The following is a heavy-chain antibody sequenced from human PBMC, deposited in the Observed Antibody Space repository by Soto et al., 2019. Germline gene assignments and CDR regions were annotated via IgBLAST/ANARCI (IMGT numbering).Heavy chain of an antibody. J-gene: IGHJ4*02. Sequence: PSETLSLTCTVSGGSVSSGNYYWSWIRQPPGKGLEWIGYVYYSGSTNYNPSLKSRVTISVDTSKNQFSLRLTSVTAADTAVYYCEREPDYGSYFDYWGQGTLVTVSS. CDR1: GGSVSSGNYY. CDR2: VYYSGST. D-gene: IGHD3-10*01. CDR3: EREPDYGSYFDY. V-gene: IGHV4-61*01.